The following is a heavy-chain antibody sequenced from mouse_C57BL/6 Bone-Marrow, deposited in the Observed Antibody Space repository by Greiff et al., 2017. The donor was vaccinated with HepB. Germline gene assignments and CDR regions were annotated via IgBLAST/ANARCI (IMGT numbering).Heavy chain of an antibody. D-gene: IGHD1-1*01. Sequence: EVKVQQSGPELVKPGASVKISCKASGYTFTDYYMNWVKQSHGKSLEWIGDINPNNGGTSYNQKFKGKATLTVDKSSSTAYMELRSLTSEDSAVYYCARPSYYGSSYVWFAYWGQGTLVTVSA. CDR2: INPNNGGT. CDR1: GYTFTDYY. V-gene: IGHV1-26*01. CDR3: ARPSYYGSSYVWFAY. J-gene: IGHJ3*01.